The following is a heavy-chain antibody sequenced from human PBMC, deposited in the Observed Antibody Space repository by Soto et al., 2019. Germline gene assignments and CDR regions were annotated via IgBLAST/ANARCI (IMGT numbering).Heavy chain of an antibody. Sequence: GGSLRLSCAASGFTFSSYAMHWVRQAPGKGLEWVAVISYDGSNKYYADSVKGRFTISRDNSKNALYLQMNSLRAEDTAVYYCARDKTYDSSGYYHYYYYGMDVWGQGTTVTVSS. CDR1: GFTFSSYA. J-gene: IGHJ6*02. CDR3: ARDKTYDSSGYYHYYYYGMDV. D-gene: IGHD3-22*01. CDR2: ISYDGSNK. V-gene: IGHV3-30-3*01.